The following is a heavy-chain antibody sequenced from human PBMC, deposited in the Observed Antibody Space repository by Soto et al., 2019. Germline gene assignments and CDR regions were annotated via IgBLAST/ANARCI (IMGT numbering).Heavy chain of an antibody. J-gene: IGHJ4*02. CDR3: AGGRDQPPVGLYFES. CDR1: GGAFTDYI. V-gene: IGHV1-69*13. CDR2: IVPMFGTP. D-gene: IGHD1-26*01. Sequence: SVKVSCKASGGAFTDYIFDWVRQAPGQGLEWMGGIVPMFGTPKYAQKFQHRVTISADVSTGTAYMELTRLRFDDTAVYYCAGGRDQPPVGLYFESWGEGTQVTVSS.